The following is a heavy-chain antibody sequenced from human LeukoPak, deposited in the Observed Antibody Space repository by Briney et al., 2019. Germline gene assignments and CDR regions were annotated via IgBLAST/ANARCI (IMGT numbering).Heavy chain of an antibody. CDR2: ISSSGNTI. J-gene: IGHJ4*02. CDR3: AKGVGYCSGGSCQQFDY. Sequence: PGGSLRLSCAASGFTFSFYDMNWVRQAPGKGLEWVSYISSSGNTIYYADSVKGRFTISRDNANNSLYLQMNSLRAEDTAVYYCAKGVGYCSGGSCQQFDYWGQGTLVTVSS. D-gene: IGHD2-15*01. V-gene: IGHV3-48*03. CDR1: GFTFSFYD.